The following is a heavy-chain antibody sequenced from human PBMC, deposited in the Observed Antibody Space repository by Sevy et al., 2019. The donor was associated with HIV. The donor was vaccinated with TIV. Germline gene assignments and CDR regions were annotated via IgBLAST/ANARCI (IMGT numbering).Heavy chain of an antibody. J-gene: IGHJ4*02. CDR3: ARDPGGYYGSGSYYNGPFDY. CDR2: INSDGSST. D-gene: IGHD3-10*01. Sequence: GGSLRLSCAASGFTFSSYWMHWVRQAPGKGLVWVSRINSDGSSTCYADSVKGRFPISRDNAKNTLYLQMNSLRAEDTAVYYCARDPGGYYGSGSYYNGPFDYWGQGTLVTVSS. V-gene: IGHV3-74*01. CDR1: GFTFSSYW.